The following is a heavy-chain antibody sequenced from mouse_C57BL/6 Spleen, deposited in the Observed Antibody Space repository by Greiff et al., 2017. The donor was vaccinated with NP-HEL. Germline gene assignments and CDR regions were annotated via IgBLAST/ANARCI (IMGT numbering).Heavy chain of an antibody. Sequence: QVQLQQPGAELVKPGASVKLSCKASGYTFTSYWMHWVKQRPGQGLEWIGMIHPNSGSTNYNEKFKSKATLTVDKSSSTAYMQLSSLTSADSAVYYCARSGSNYVLGCWGQGTTLTVSS. J-gene: IGHJ2*01. CDR1: GYTFTSYW. CDR3: ARSGSNYVLGC. V-gene: IGHV1-64*01. D-gene: IGHD2-5*01. CDR2: IHPNSGST.